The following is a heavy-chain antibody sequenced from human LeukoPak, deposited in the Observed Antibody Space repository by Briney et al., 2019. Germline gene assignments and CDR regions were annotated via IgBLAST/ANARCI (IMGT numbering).Heavy chain of an antibody. D-gene: IGHD3-16*01. CDR2: LNSDGSST. V-gene: IGHV3-74*01. Sequence: RGSLRLSCAASGFTFSNYWMHWVRQAPGKGLVWVSRLNSDGSSTNYADSVKGRFTISRDNAKNTLYLQMNSLRDEDTAVFYCARSRYDYIWGIDYWGQGTLVTISS. CDR3: ARSRYDYIWGIDY. J-gene: IGHJ4*02. CDR1: GFTFSNYW.